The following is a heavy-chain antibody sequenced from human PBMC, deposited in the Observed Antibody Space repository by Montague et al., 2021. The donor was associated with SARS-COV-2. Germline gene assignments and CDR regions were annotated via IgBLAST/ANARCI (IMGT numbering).Heavy chain of an antibody. CDR2: TFYRSKWYN. V-gene: IGHV6-1*01. J-gene: IGHJ3*02. D-gene: IGHD6-13*01. Sequence: CAISGDSVSSNTAAWNWIRQSPSRGLVWLGKTFYRSKWYNEFAESVKSRISINADTSKNEVSLQLKYVTPEDTAMYYCARDSRNWYGPIGFDIWGQGTVVTVS. CDR1: GDSVSSNTAA. CDR3: ARDSRNWYGPIGFDI.